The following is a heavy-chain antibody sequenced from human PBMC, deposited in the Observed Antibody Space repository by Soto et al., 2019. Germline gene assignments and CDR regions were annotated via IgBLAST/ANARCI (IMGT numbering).Heavy chain of an antibody. CDR3: ARPEYSSSSYGMDV. CDR1: GFTFSSYS. J-gene: IGHJ6*02. CDR2: ISSSSSTI. Sequence: GGSLRLSCAASGFTFSSYSMNWVRQAPGKGLEWVSYISSSSSTIYYADSVKGRFTISRDNAKNSLYLQMNSLRDEDTAVYYWARPEYSSSSYGMDVWGQGSTVTGSS. V-gene: IGHV3-48*02. D-gene: IGHD6-6*01.